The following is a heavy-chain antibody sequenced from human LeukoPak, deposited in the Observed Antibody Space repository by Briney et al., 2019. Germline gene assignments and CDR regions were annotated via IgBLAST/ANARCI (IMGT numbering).Heavy chain of an antibody. V-gene: IGHV3-21*01. CDR3: AKSSFSDFDY. CDR1: GFRFSDYA. J-gene: IGHJ4*02. CDR2: ISHDSDSV. Sequence: GGSLRLSCAASGFRFSDYAMHWVRQAPGKGLEWLSSISHDSDSVFYADSVRDRFIISRDNAQKTLFPQMSSLSGEDTAVYYCAKSSFSDFDYWGQGTLVTVSS. D-gene: IGHD2/OR15-2a*01.